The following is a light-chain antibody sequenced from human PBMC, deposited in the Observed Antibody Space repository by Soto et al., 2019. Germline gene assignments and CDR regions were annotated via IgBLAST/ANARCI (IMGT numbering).Light chain of an antibody. CDR2: GTF. Sequence: IVLTQSPGTLSLSPGERATLSCRASQTISSTSLAWYQQKPGQAPRLLIYGTFRRATGIPDSFSGSGSGTDFLLTISRLEPEDFAVFYCQQYDSSPGTFGQGTKVEI. V-gene: IGKV3-20*01. CDR3: QQYDSSPGT. CDR1: QTISSTS. J-gene: IGKJ1*01.